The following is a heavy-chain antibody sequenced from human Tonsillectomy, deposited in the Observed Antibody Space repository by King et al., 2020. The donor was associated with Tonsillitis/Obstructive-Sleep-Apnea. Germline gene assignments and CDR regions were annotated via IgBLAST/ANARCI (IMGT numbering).Heavy chain of an antibody. Sequence: VQLVESGGGLVHPGGALRLSCAASGFTFCSYTISWVRQAPGKGLEWGSGILGTSKTYYADPVKGRVTLSRDNSKNTLFLQMNSLTAEDTAVYYCAKTDGGDYFYMDVWGKGTTVTVSS. J-gene: IGHJ6*03. CDR2: ILGTSKT. CDR3: AKTDGGDYFYMDV. CDR1: GFTFCSYT. D-gene: IGHD3-16*01. V-gene: IGHV3-23*04.